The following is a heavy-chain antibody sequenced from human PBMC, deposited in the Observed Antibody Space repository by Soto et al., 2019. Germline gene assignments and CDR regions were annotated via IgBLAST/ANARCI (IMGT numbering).Heavy chain of an antibody. CDR3: ARDYYDSSGYRQSFHY. CDR1: GFTFSSCW. V-gene: IGHV3-7*01. J-gene: IGHJ4*02. Sequence: PGGSLRLSCAASGFTFSSCWMSWVRQAPGKGLEWVANIKQDGSEKYYVDSVKGRFTISRDNAKNSLYLQMNSLRAEDTAVYYCARDYYDSSGYRQSFHYWGQGTLVTVSS. D-gene: IGHD3-22*01. CDR2: IKQDGSEK.